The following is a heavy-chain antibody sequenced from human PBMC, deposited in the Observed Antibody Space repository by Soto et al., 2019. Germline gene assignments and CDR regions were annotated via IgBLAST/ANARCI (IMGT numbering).Heavy chain of an antibody. V-gene: IGHV1-69*02. D-gene: IGHD2-8*01. Sequence: QVQLVQSGAEVKKPGSSVKVSCKASGGTFSSYTISWVRQAPGQGLEWMGRIIPILGIANYAQKFQGRVTITADKSTSTAYMELSSRRSEDTAVYYCARALMGSRYYYYGMDVWGQGTTVTVSS. J-gene: IGHJ6*02. CDR2: IIPILGIA. CDR1: GGTFSSYT. CDR3: ARALMGSRYYYYGMDV.